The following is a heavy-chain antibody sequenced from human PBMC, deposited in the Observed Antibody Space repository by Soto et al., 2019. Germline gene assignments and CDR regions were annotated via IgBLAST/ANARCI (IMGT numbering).Heavy chain of an antibody. CDR2: ISSSGSTI. CDR1: GFTFSSYE. CDR3: ARERCSGGSCSYYYYYGMDV. D-gene: IGHD2-15*01. V-gene: IGHV3-48*03. Sequence: GGSLRLSCAASGFTFSSYEMNWVRQAPGKGLEWVSYISSSGSTIYYADSVKGRFTISRDNAKNSLYLQMNSLRAEDTAVYYCARERCSGGSCSYYYYYGMDVWGQGTTVTVSS. J-gene: IGHJ6*02.